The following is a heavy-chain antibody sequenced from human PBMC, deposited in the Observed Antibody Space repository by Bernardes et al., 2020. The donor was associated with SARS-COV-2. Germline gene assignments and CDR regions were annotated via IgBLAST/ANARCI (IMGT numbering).Heavy chain of an antibody. Sequence: GSLRLSCAASGFTFSDSYMSWIRQAPGKGLEWVSFISSSCSTIYSADSVKGRFAISRDNSKNLLYLQMNSLRAEDAAVYYCARGHDSSGYYPNRGGYYYGMDVWGQGTTVTVSS. CDR1: GFTFSDSY. CDR3: ARGHDSSGYYPNRGGYYYGMDV. D-gene: IGHD3-22*01. CDR2: ISSSCSTI. V-gene: IGHV3-11*01. J-gene: IGHJ6*02.